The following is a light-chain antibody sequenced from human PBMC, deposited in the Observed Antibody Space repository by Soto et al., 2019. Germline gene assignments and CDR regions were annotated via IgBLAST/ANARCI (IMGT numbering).Light chain of an antibody. Sequence: QSVLTQPASVSGSPGQSITISCTGTSSDVGGYNYVSWYQQHPGKAPKLMIYDVSNRPSGVSNRFSGSKSGNTASLTISGLQAEDEAAYYCSSYTSSSTYVFGTGTKLPVL. J-gene: IGLJ1*01. CDR1: SSDVGGYNY. CDR3: SSYTSSSTYV. CDR2: DVS. V-gene: IGLV2-14*01.